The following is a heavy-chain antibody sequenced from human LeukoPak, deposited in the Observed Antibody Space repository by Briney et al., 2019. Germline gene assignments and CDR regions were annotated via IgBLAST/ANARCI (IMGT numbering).Heavy chain of an antibody. CDR2: ISGGGTNI. V-gene: IGHV3-48*03. Sequence: QPGGSLRLSCAASGFTFSTYEMNWVRQAPGKGLEWVSYISGGGTNIYYADSVKGRFTISRDNAKNSLYLQMNSLRAEDTAVYYCARAYYDSSGYYGYFDYWGQGTLVTVSS. J-gene: IGHJ4*02. D-gene: IGHD3-22*01. CDR3: ARAYYDSSGYYGYFDY. CDR1: GFTFSTYE.